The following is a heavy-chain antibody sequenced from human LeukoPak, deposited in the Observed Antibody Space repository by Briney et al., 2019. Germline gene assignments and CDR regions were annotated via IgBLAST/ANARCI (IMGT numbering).Heavy chain of an antibody. J-gene: IGHJ3*02. CDR2: IYYTGST. Sequence: SETLSLTCTVSGGSISSFYWSWIRQPPGKQLEWIGYIYYTGSTNYSPSLKSRVTISVDTSKNQFSLKLSSVTAADTAAYYCARVYGAGYDFRGAFDIWGQGTMVTVSS. V-gene: IGHV4-59*01. CDR3: ARVYGAGYDFRGAFDI. D-gene: IGHD5-12*01. CDR1: GGSISSFY.